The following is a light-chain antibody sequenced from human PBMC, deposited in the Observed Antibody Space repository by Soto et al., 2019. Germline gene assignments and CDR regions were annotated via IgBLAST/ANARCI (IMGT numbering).Light chain of an antibody. Sequence: AIQMTQSPSSPSASVGDRVTITCRASQGIRNDLGWYQQKPGKAPKLLIYAASSLQSGVPSRFSGSGSGTDFTLTISSLQPEDFATYYCLRDYNYPLTFGGGNKVDIK. CDR2: AAS. V-gene: IGKV1-6*01. J-gene: IGKJ4*01. CDR1: QGIRND. CDR3: LRDYNYPLT.